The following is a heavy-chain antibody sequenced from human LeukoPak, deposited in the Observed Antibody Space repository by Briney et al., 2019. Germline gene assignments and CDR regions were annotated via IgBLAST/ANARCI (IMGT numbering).Heavy chain of an antibody. CDR3: ARWNYYDSSGYYRTPHFDY. CDR2: INHSGST. D-gene: IGHD3-22*01. V-gene: IGHV4-34*01. J-gene: IGHJ4*02. Sequence: KPPETLSLTCAVYGGSFSGYYWCWIRQPPGKGLEWIGEINHSGSTNYNPSLKSRVTISVDTSKNQFSLKLSSVTAADTAVYYCARWNYYDSSGYYRTPHFDYWGQGTLVTVSS. CDR1: GGSFSGYY.